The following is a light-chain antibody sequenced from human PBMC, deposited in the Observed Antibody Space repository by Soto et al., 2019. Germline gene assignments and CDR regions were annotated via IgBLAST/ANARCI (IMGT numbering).Light chain of an antibody. Sequence: EIVLTHSPGTLSLSPGERATLSCRASQSVSSSYLAWYQQKPGPAPRLLIYGASSRATGIPARFSGSGSGTDFTLTISRLEPEDFAVYYCQQYGSSGWTFGQGTKVEIK. CDR3: QQYGSSGWT. CDR1: QSVSSSY. CDR2: GAS. J-gene: IGKJ1*01. V-gene: IGKV3-20*01.